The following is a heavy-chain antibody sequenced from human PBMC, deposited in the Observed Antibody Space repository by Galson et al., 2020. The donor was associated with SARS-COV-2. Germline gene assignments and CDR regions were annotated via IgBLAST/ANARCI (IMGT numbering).Heavy chain of an antibody. Sequence: EASRYTFRDYYMSCTRPARGRGLVGVSYLSSGSSYTNYADSVKGRFTISSDNDKNALYLQMNSLRAEDTDVYYCARDAVQWLVLQNFDYWGQGTLVTVSS. CDR2: LSSGSSYT. D-gene: IGHD6-19*01. CDR3: ARDAVQWLVLQNFDY. V-gene: IGHV3-11*06. CDR1: RYTFRDYY. J-gene: IGHJ4*02.